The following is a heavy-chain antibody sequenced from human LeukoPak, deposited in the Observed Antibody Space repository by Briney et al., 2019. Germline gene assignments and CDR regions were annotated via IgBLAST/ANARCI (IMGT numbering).Heavy chain of an antibody. CDR3: ARRKRSTGEFDY. J-gene: IGHJ4*02. CDR2: IYYSGST. V-gene: IGHV4-59*08. CDR1: GGSISSYY. Sequence: SETLSLTCTVSGGSISSYYWSWIRQPPGKGLEWIGYIYYSGSTNYNPSLKSRVTISVDTSKNQFSLKLSSATAADTAVYYCARRKRSTGEFDYWGQGTLVTVSS. D-gene: IGHD1-1*01.